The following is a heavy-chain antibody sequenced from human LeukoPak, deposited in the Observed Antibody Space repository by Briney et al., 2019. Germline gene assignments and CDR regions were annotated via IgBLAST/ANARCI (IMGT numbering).Heavy chain of an antibody. CDR2: TKSKIDGGTT. CDR3: TTGYGHSDFDY. D-gene: IGHD3-3*02. CDR1: GFAFTNAR. Sequence: GGSLRLSCAASGFAFTNARMGWVRQAPGKWLEWVGLTKSKIDGGTTEYAAPVKGRVTIPRDDSKHTLYLQMNSLKSEDTDVYYCTTGYGHSDFDYWGQGTLVTVSS. J-gene: IGHJ4*02. V-gene: IGHV3-15*01.